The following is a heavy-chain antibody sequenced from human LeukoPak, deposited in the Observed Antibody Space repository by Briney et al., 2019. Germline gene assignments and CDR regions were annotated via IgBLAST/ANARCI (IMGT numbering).Heavy chain of an antibody. CDR2: ISGSGGST. CDR1: GFTFSSYA. D-gene: IGHD5-12*01. V-gene: IGHV3-23*01. Sequence: PGGSLRLSRAASGFTFSSYAMSWVRQAPGKGLEWVSAISGSGGSTYYADSVKGRFTISRDNSKNTLYLQMNGLRAEDTAVYYCAKDIVATIGFLPNDYWGQGTLVTVSS. J-gene: IGHJ4*02. CDR3: AKDIVATIGFLPNDY.